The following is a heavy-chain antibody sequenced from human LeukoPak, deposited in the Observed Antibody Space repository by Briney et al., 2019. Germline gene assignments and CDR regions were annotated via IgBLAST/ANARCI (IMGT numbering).Heavy chain of an antibody. CDR1: GFTFSSYA. J-gene: IGHJ4*02. CDR2: LSGSGGST. V-gene: IGHV3-23*01. Sequence: GSLRLSCTASGFTFSSYAMNWVHQAPGKGLEWVSGLSGSGGSTYYADSVKGRFTISRDNSKNTLYLQMNSLRVEDTAVYYCAKAYTSGWYFCFDYWGQGALVTVSS. D-gene: IGHD6-19*01. CDR3: AKAYTSGWYFCFDY.